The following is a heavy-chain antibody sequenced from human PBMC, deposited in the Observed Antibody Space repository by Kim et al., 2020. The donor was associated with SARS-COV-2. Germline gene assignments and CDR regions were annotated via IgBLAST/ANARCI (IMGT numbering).Heavy chain of an antibody. CDR1: GYTFTGYY. CDR3: AKATNLRVGATPGIDY. D-gene: IGHD1-26*01. V-gene: IGHV1-2*02. CDR2: INPNSGGT. Sequence: ASVKVSCKASGYTFTGYYMHWVRQAPGQGLEWMGWINPNSGGTNYAQKFQGRVTMTRDTSISTAYMELSRLRSDDTAVYYCAKATNLRVGATPGIDYWGQGTLVTVSS. J-gene: IGHJ4*02.